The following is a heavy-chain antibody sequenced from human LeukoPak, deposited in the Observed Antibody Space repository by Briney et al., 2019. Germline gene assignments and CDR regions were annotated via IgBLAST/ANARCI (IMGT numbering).Heavy chain of an antibody. Sequence: SETLSLTCTVSGGSISSYYWSWIRQPAGKGLEWIGRIYTSGSTNYNPSLKSRVTISVDTSKNQFSLKLSSVTAADTAVYYCARGVAAAGPLYGMDVWGQGTTVTVSS. CDR2: IYTSGST. CDR1: GGSISSYY. CDR3: ARGVAAAGPLYGMDV. J-gene: IGHJ6*02. V-gene: IGHV4-4*07. D-gene: IGHD6-13*01.